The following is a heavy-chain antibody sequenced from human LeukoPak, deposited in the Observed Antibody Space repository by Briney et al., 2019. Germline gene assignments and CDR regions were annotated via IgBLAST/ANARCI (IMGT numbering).Heavy chain of an antibody. CDR3: AKDGPAASAQRFDY. D-gene: IGHD2-2*01. Sequence: IRYDGSNKYYADSVKGRFTISRDNSKNTLYLQMNSLRAEDTAVYYCAKDGPAASAQRFDYWGQGTLVTVSS. CDR2: IRYDGSNK. J-gene: IGHJ4*02. V-gene: IGHV3-30*02.